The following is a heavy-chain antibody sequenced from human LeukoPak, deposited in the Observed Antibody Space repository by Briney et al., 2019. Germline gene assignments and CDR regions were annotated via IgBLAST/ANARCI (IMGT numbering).Heavy chain of an antibody. CDR2: IRSKAYGGTT. V-gene: IGHV3-49*03. Sequence: GGSLRLSCTASGFTFGDYAMSWFRQAPGKGLGWVGFIRSKAYGGTTEYAASVKGRFTISRDDSKSIAYLQMNSLKTEDTAVYYCTRDLPYSSGWYPLGDYWGQGTLVTVSS. CDR3: TRDLPYSSGWYPLGDY. D-gene: IGHD6-19*01. J-gene: IGHJ4*02. CDR1: GFTFGDYA.